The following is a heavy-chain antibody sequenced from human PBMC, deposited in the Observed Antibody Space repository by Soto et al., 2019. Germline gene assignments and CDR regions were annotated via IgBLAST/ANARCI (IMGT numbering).Heavy chain of an antibody. CDR3: ASRGDTAMVYYYYYGMDV. J-gene: IGHJ6*02. Sequence: PGGSLRLSCAASGFTFSSYSMNWVRQAPGKGLEWVSSISSSSSYIYYADSVKGRVTISRDNAKNSLYLQMNSLRAEDTAVYYCASRGDTAMVYYYYYGMDVWGQGTTVTVSS. D-gene: IGHD5-18*01. V-gene: IGHV3-21*01. CDR2: ISSSSSYI. CDR1: GFTFSSYS.